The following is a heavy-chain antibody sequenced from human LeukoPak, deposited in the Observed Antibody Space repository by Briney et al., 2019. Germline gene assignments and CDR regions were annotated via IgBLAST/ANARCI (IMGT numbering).Heavy chain of an antibody. Sequence: GGSLTLSCAASGFTVSSNYMSWVRQAPGKGLEWVSVIYSGGSTYYADSVKGRFTISRDNSKNTLYLQMNSLRAEDTAVYYYARDLMGCSSTSCYEQFDYWGQGTLVTVSS. D-gene: IGHD2-2*01. CDR3: ARDLMGCSSTSCYEQFDY. CDR2: IYSGGST. J-gene: IGHJ4*02. V-gene: IGHV3-66*02. CDR1: GFTVSSNY.